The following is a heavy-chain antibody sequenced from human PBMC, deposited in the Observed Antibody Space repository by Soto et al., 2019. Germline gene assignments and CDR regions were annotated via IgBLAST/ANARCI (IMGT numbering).Heavy chain of an antibody. V-gene: IGHV4-31*03. D-gene: IGHD6-19*01. CDR2: IYHTGST. J-gene: IGHJ4*02. CDR1: GGSISSGDDY. CDR3: VRSSGWYGGAFGY. Sequence: QVQLQESGPGLVKPSQTLSVTCTVSGGSISSGDDYWSWIRQHPGKGLEWIGYIYHTGSTYYNPSLKSRLTISVDTSKNQFSLKLSSVTAADTAVYYCVRSSGWYGGAFGYWGQGTLVTVSS.